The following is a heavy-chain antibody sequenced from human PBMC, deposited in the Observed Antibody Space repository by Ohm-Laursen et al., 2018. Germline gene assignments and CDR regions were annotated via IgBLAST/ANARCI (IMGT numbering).Heavy chain of an antibody. V-gene: IGHV3-66*01. J-gene: IGHJ4*02. CDR1: GFTVSTNY. CDR2: IFGGGGT. CDR3: EGFDSPFDY. Sequence: GSLRLSCAASGFTVSTNYMSWVRQAPGKGLEWVSVIFGGGGTYYADSVKGRFTISRDSSKNTLYLHMNSLRVDDTAVYYCEGFDSPFDYWGQGSLVTVSS. D-gene: IGHD3-10*01.